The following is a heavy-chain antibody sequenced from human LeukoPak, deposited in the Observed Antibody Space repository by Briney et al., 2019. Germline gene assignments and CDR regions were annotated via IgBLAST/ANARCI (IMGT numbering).Heavy chain of an antibody. D-gene: IGHD5-12*01. J-gene: IGHJ3*02. CDR1: GGSISSSSYY. Sequence: SETLSLTCTVSGGSISSSSYYWGWIRQPPGKGLEWIGSVYFSGSTYYNPSLKSRVTISVDTSKNQFSLKLNSVTAADTGIYYCARHSRSGYIGYENAFDIWGQGTMVTVSS. CDR3: ARHSRSGYIGYENAFDI. CDR2: VYFSGST. V-gene: IGHV4-39*01.